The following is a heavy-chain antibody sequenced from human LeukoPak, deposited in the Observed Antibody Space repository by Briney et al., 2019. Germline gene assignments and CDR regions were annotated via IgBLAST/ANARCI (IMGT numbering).Heavy chain of an antibody. V-gene: IGHV4-38-2*02. CDR3: ARAPNVDDAFDI. D-gene: IGHD2-15*01. J-gene: IGHJ3*02. CDR1: GGSISSYY. CDR2: IYHSENT. Sequence: SETLSLTCTVSGGSISSYYWGWIRQPPGKGLEWIGSIYHSENTYYNPSLKSRFTILVDTSENQFSLKLSSVTAADTAVYYCARAPNVDDAFDIWGHGTMVTVSS.